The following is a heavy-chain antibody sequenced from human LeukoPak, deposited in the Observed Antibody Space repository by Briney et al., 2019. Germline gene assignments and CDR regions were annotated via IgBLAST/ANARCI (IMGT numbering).Heavy chain of an antibody. J-gene: IGHJ4*02. D-gene: IGHD3-16*01. V-gene: IGHV4-61*02. Sequence: SETLSLTCTVSGGSISSGDFYWNWIRQPAGKTLGWIGRIHTSGSAHYNPSLKNRVTISLDTSKKQFYLSLYSVTAADTAVYFCARTVGGIKEFDSWGQGTLVTVSS. CDR1: GGSISSGDFY. CDR3: ARTVGGIKEFDS. CDR2: IHTSGSA.